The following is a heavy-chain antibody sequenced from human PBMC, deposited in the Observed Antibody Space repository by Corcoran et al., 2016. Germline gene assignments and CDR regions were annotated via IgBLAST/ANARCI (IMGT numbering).Heavy chain of an antibody. CDR3: AKEMTARIAVADDY. CDR1: GFSFSNYG. CDR2: IAYDGKVQ. V-gene: IGHV3-30*18. J-gene: IGHJ4*02. D-gene: IGHD6-19*01. Sequence: QVQLVESGGGVFQPGRYLRLYCAASGFSFSNYGMHWVRQPPGKRLEWVTVIAYDGKVQHYADSVKGRFTISRDNSKNMLYLQMNSLRTDDTAIYYCAKEMTARIAVADDYWGQGTLVTVSS.